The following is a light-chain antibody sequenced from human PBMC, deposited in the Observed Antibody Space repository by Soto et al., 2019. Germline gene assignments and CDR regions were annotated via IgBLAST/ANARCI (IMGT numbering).Light chain of an antibody. V-gene: IGKV3-11*01. CDR3: EQRSNLPPT. Sequence: EIVLTQSPATLSLSPGERATLSCRASQSVSSYLAWYQQKPGQAPRLLIYDASNRATGIPARFSGSGSGTDFTLTISSLEPEHFAVYYCEQRSNLPPTFGQRTKVEIK. CDR1: QSVSSY. CDR2: DAS. J-gene: IGKJ1*01.